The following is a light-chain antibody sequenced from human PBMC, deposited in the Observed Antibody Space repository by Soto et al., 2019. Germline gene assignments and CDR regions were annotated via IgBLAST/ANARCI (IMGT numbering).Light chain of an antibody. V-gene: IGKV1-27*01. CDR3: QKCGVAPFT. CDR1: QGIGDT. J-gene: IGKJ4*01. Sequence: MRQSPATLSVSPGEGATLSCRASQGIGDTLAWYQHKPGQTPRLLIYAASTLQSGVPSRFSGSGSGTDFTLTISSLQPEDVATYYCQKCGVAPFTFGGGTKVDIK. CDR2: AAS.